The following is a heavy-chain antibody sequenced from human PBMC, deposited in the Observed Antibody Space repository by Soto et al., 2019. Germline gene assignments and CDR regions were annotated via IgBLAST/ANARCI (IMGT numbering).Heavy chain of an antibody. Sequence: VQLVESGGGVVQPGRSLRLSCAASGFTFSSYWMHWVRQSPGKGLVWVSRVNPDGSSTTYANSVKGRFTISRDNAKNTLYLQMNSLRVEDTAVYYCARDIGGSSDYWGQGTLVTVSS. CDR3: ARDIGGSSDY. J-gene: IGHJ4*02. CDR1: GFTFSSYW. CDR2: VNPDGSST. V-gene: IGHV3-74*01. D-gene: IGHD1-26*01.